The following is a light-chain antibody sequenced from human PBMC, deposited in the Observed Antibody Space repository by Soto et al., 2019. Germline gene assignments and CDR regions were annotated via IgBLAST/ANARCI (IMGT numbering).Light chain of an antibody. CDR2: RDS. CDR1: NIGSKN. Sequence: SYELTQPLSVSVALGQTARITCGGNNIGSKNVHWYQQKQGQAPVLVIYRDSNRPSGIPERFSGSNSGNTATLTISRAQAGDEADYYCQVWDSSTAVVFGGGTQLTVL. V-gene: IGLV3-9*01. CDR3: QVWDSSTAVV. J-gene: IGLJ2*01.